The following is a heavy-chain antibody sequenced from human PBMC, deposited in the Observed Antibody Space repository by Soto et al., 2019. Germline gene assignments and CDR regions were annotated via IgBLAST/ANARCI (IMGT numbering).Heavy chain of an antibody. CDR2: ISYDGSNK. CDR3: ARDEGYSYGWSLLSDY. Sequence: GGSLRLSCAASGFTFSSYAMHWVRQAPGKGLEWVAVISYDGSNKYYADSVKGRFTISRDNSKNTLYLQMNSLRAEDTAVYYCARDEGYSYGWSLLSDYWGQGTLVTVSS. J-gene: IGHJ4*02. CDR1: GFTFSSYA. V-gene: IGHV3-30-3*01. D-gene: IGHD5-18*01.